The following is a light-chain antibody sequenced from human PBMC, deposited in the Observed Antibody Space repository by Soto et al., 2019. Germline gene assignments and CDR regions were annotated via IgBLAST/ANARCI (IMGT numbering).Light chain of an antibody. CDR3: QQYNNWYT. V-gene: IGKV3-15*01. CDR1: QSVNTK. J-gene: IGKJ2*01. Sequence: ETVMTQSPATLSVSPGERATLSCRASQSVNTKLAWYQHKPGQAPRLLIYDTSTRATVIPARFSGSGSGTEFTLIISSLQSEDFAVYFCQQYNNWYTYGQGTKLEIK. CDR2: DTS.